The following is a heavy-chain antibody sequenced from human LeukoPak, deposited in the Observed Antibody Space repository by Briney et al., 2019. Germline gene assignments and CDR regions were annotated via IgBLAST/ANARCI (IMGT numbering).Heavy chain of an antibody. CDR1: GGSISSYY. Sequence: PSETLSLTCTVSGGSISSYYWSWIRQPAGKGLEWIGRIYTSGSTNYNPSLKSRVTMSVDTSKSQFSLKLSSVTAADTAVYYCARDLSSSSWPGFDPWGQGTLVTVSS. J-gene: IGHJ5*02. D-gene: IGHD6-13*01. V-gene: IGHV4-4*07. CDR2: IYTSGST. CDR3: ARDLSSSSWPGFDP.